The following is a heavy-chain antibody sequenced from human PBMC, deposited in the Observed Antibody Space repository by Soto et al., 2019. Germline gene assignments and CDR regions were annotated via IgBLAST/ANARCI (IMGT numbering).Heavy chain of an antibody. CDR3: TKDGPTQDTIFGVVIDSDDAFDI. CDR1: GFTFSSYA. V-gene: IGHV3-23*01. CDR2: ISGSGGST. Sequence: EVQLLESGGGLVQPGGSLRLSCAASGFTFSSYAMSWVRQAPGKGLEWVSAISGSGGSTYYADSVKGRFTISRDNSKNTLYLQRNRLRAEDTAVYYCTKDGPTQDTIFGVVIDSDDAFDIWGQGTMVTVSS. D-gene: IGHD3-3*01. J-gene: IGHJ3*02.